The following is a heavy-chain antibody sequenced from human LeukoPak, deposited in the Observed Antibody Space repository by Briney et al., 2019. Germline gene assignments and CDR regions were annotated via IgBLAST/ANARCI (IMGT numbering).Heavy chain of an antibody. J-gene: IGHJ4*02. V-gene: IGHV3-11*06. D-gene: IGHD3-22*01. CDR1: GFTFSDYY. CDR3: ARDVGDYYDSSGYYQTGDN. Sequence: GGSLRLSCAASGFTFSDYYMSWIRQAPGKGLEWVSYISSSSSYTNYADSVKGRFTISRDNAKNSLYLQMNSLRAEDTAVYYCARDVGDYYDSSGYYQTGDNWGQGTLVTVSS. CDR2: ISSSSSYT.